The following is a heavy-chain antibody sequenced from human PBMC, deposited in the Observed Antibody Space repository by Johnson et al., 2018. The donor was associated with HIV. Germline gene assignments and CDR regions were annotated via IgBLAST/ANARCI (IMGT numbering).Heavy chain of an antibody. D-gene: IGHD4-17*01. J-gene: IGHJ3*02. CDR2: ISYDGSNK. Sequence: VVSGGGVVQPGRSLRLSCAASGFTFSSYAMHWVRQAPGKGLEWVAVISYDGSNKYYADSVKGRFTISRDNSKNTLYLQMNSLRAEDTAVYYCARGEDGVDAFDIWGQGTMVTVSS. CDR1: GFTFSSYA. V-gene: IGHV3-30-3*01. CDR3: ARGEDGVDAFDI.